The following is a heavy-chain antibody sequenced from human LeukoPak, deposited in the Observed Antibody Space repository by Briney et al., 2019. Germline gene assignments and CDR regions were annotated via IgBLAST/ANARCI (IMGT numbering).Heavy chain of an antibody. V-gene: IGHV4-34*01. CDR2: INDSGST. CDR3: ARRTYSSTWYFDY. Sequence: SETLSLTCAVYGGSFSGYYWSWIRQPPGGGLEWIGEINDSGSTNYNPSLKSRVTISVDTSKNQFSLKLNSVTAADTAVYYCARRTYSSTWYFDYWGQGTLVTVSS. D-gene: IGHD6-13*01. CDR1: GGSFSGYY. J-gene: IGHJ4*02.